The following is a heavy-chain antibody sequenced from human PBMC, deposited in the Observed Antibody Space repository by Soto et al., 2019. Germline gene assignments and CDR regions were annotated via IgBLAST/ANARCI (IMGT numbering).Heavy chain of an antibody. CDR3: ARGTPGGGCISASCYAPYYYYGMDV. J-gene: IGHJ6*02. V-gene: IGHV4-31*03. CDR2: IYYSGST. CDR1: GGSISSGGYY. Sequence: QVQLQESGPGLVKPSQTLSLTCTVSGGSISSGGYYWIWIRQHPVKGLEWIGYIYYSGSTYYNPSLKSRVTIGVDTSKHQFSLKLSSVTAADTAVYYCARGTPGGGCISASCYAPYYYYGMDVWGQGTTVTVSS. D-gene: IGHD2-2*01.